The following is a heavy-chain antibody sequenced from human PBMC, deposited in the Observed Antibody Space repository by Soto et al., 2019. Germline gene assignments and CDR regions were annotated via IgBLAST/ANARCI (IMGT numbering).Heavy chain of an antibody. CDR1: GYTFTSYS. CDR2: ITAGNGNT. Sequence: ASVKVSCKASGYTFTSYSMHWVRQAPGQRLGWMGWITAGNGNTKYSQKFQGRITITRDTSASTAYMALSSLRSEDRAVYYCARGRVAATGYYYFDYWGQGTPVTVSS. D-gene: IGHD1-26*01. J-gene: IGHJ4*02. V-gene: IGHV1-3*01. CDR3: ARGRVAATGYYYFDY.